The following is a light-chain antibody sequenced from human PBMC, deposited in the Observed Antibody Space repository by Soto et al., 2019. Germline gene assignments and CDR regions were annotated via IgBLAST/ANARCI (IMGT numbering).Light chain of an antibody. V-gene: IGLV2-14*02. J-gene: IGLJ1*01. CDR3: SSYTSSSTPYV. Sequence: QSALTQPASLSGSPGQSITISCTGTSSDVGSYNLVCWYQQHPGKAPNLMIYDVSNRPTGVSNRFSGSKSGNTASLTISGLQAEDEADYYCSSYTSSSTPYVFGTGTKVTVL. CDR1: SSDVGSYNL. CDR2: DVS.